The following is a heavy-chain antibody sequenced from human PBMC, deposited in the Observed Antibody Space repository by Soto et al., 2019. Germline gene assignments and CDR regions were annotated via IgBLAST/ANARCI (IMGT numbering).Heavy chain of an antibody. CDR3: ARDSGGGGYYYYYNMDV. Sequence: EVQLVESGGGLVKPGGSLRLSCAASGFTFSSYAMSWVRQAPGKGLEWVSSISASSSYIYYADSVKGRFTISRDNAKNSLYLKMDSLRAADTAVYYCARDSGGGGYYYYYNMDVWGRGTTVTVSS. J-gene: IGHJ6*03. CDR2: ISASSSYI. D-gene: IGHD2-15*01. CDR1: GFTFSSYA. V-gene: IGHV3-21*01.